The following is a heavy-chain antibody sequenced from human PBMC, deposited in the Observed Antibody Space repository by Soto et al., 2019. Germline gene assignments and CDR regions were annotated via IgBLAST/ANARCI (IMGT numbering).Heavy chain of an antibody. V-gene: IGHV4-34*01. J-gene: IGHJ4*02. CDR2: INHSGSA. CDR1: GESFSCHI. CDR3: ARGLITGSHYSGGWYYFDS. Sequence: PSETLSLTCAVYGESFSCHIWTWIRQTPGKGLQWIGQINHSGSASYNPSLKSRVTISVHTSNSQFSLELSSVTAADTAVYYCARGLITGSHYSGGWYYFDSWGQGTQVTVSS. D-gene: IGHD6-19*01.